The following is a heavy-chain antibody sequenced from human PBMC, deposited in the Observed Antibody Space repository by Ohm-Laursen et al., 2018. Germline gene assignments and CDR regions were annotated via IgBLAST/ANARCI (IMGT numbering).Heavy chain of an antibody. V-gene: IGHV3-15*01. J-gene: IGHJ4*02. D-gene: IGHD3-22*01. CDR1: GFTFSNAW. CDR3: TTDEVRVYDSSGYSYPPPDGY. Sequence: GSLRLSCAASGFTFSNAWMSWVRQAPGKGLEWVGRIKSKTDGGTTDYAAPVKGRFTISRDDSKNTLYLQMNSLKTEDTAVYYCTTDEVRVYDSSGYSYPPPDGYWGQGTLVTVSS. CDR2: IKSKTDGGTT.